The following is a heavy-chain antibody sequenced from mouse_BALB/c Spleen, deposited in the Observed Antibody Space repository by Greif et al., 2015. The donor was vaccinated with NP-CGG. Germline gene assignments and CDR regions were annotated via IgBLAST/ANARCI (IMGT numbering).Heavy chain of an antibody. J-gene: IGHJ4*01. V-gene: IGHV1-5*01. CDR2: IYPGNSDT. D-gene: IGHD2-4*01. CDR3: TRGDYDRYYYAMDY. CDR1: GYTFTSYW. Sequence: EVHLVESGTVLARPGASVKMSCKASGYTFTSYWMHWVKQRPGQGLEWIGAIYPGNSDTSYNQKFKGKAKLTAVTSTSTAYMELSSLTNEDSAVYYCTRGDYDRYYYAMDYWGQGTSVTVSS.